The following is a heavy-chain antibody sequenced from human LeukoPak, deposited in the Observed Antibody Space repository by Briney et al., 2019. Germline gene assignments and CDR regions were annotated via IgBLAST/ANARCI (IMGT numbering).Heavy chain of an antibody. V-gene: IGHV3-21*01. CDR3: ARGDGYNYWFDP. D-gene: IGHD5-24*01. CDR1: GFTFNSHS. J-gene: IGHJ5*02. Sequence: PGGSLRLSCAASGFTFNSHSMNWVRQAPGKGLEWVSSISGSNSYIYYADSMKGRFTISRDNAKNSLYLQMNSLRAEDTAVYYCARGDGYNYWFDPWGQGTLVTVSS. CDR2: ISGSNSYI.